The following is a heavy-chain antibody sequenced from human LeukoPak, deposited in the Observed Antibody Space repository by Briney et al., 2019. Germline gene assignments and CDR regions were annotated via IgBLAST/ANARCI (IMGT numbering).Heavy chain of an antibody. D-gene: IGHD4-17*01. CDR1: GYTFTGYY. V-gene: IGHV1-2*02. CDR2: INPNSGGT. CDR3: ARDPYGEWPLNAFDI. J-gene: IGHJ3*02. Sequence: ASVKVSCKASGYTFTGYYMHWVRQAPGQGLEWMGWINPNSGGTNYAQKFQGRVTMTRDTSISTAYMELSRLRSDDTAVYYCARDPYGEWPLNAFDIWGQGTMVTVSS.